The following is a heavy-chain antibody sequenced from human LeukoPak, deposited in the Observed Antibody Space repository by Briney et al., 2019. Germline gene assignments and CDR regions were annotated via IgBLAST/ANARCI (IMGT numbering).Heavy chain of an antibody. J-gene: IGHJ4*02. V-gene: IGHV4-34*01. CDR3: ARATMVRGVIRHFFDY. D-gene: IGHD3-10*01. Sequence: SETLSLTCAVYGGSFSGYYWSWIRQPPGKGLEWIGEINHRGSTNYNPSLKSRVTISVDTSKNQFSLKLSSVTAADTAVYYCARATMVRGVIRHFFDYWGQGTLVTVSS. CDR2: INHRGST. CDR1: GGSFSGYY.